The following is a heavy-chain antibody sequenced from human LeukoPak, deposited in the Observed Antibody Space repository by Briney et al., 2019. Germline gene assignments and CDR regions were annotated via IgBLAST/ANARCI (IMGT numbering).Heavy chain of an antibody. CDR3: ARPVPMVRGVNYYYYGMDV. J-gene: IGHJ6*02. CDR1: GGTFSSYA. V-gene: IGHV1-69*04. CDR2: IIPILGVA. D-gene: IGHD3-10*01. Sequence: SVKVSCKSSGGTFSSYAISWVRQAPGQGLEWMGRIIPILGVANYAQKFQGRVTITADKSTSTAYMELSSLRSEDTAVYYCARPVPMVRGVNYYYYGMDVWGQGTTVTVSS.